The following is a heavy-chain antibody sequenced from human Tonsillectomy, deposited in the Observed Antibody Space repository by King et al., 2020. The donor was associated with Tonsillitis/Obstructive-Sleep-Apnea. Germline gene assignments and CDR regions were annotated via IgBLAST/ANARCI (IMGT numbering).Heavy chain of an antibody. CDR3: ARGRGYCGGDCYPPSCVDV. CDR2: INHSGST. D-gene: IGHD2-21*01. Sequence: VQLQQWGAGLLKPSENLSLTCAVYGGSFSGYYCNWIRQPPGKGLEWIGEINHSGSTNYNPSLKSRVTISVDTSKNQFSLKLSSVTAADTAVYYCARGRGYCGGDCYPPSCVDVWGKGTTVTVSS. CDR1: GGSFSGYY. V-gene: IGHV4-34*01. J-gene: IGHJ6*04.